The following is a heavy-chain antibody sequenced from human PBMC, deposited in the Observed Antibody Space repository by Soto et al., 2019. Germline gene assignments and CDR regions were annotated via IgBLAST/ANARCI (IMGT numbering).Heavy chain of an antibody. Sequence: EVQLVESGGGLGQPGGSLKLSCAESGFTFSGSAMHWVRQASGKGLEWVGRIISKAKSYATVYAASVKGRFTISRDDSKNTAYLQMNSLKTEDTAVYYSTRLGIAAAGTDYWGQGTLVTVSS. J-gene: IGHJ4*02. CDR3: TRLGIAAAGTDY. CDR2: IISKAKSYAT. V-gene: IGHV3-73*02. CDR1: GFTFSGSA. D-gene: IGHD6-13*01.